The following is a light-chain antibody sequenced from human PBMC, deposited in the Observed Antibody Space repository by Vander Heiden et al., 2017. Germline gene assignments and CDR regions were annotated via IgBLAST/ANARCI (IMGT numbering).Light chain of an antibody. J-gene: IGLJ3*02. CDR2: DVS. CDR3: TSYTSSTTVV. V-gene: IGLV2-14*01. CDR1: SSDIGRYNY. Sequence: QSALTQPASVSGPPGPSITISCTGTSSDIGRYNYVSWYQQHPGKAPKRIIYDVSSRPSGVSNRFSGSKSGNTASLTISGLQAEDEADYYCTSYTSSTTVVFGGGTELTVL.